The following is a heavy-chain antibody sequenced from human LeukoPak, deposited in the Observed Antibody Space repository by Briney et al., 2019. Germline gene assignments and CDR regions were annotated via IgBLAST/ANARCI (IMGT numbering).Heavy chain of an antibody. D-gene: IGHD3-16*01. Sequence: SETLSLTCTVSGGSIGSYYWSWIRQPPGKGLEWIGYIYYSGSTNYNPSLKSRVTISVDTSKNQFSLKLSSVTAADTAVYYCARQRGNFDYWGQGTLVTVPS. CDR2: IYYSGST. J-gene: IGHJ4*02. CDR1: GGSIGSYY. CDR3: ARQRGNFDY. V-gene: IGHV4-59*01.